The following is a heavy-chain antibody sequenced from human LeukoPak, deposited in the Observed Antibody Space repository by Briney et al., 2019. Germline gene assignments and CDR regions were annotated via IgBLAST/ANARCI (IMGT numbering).Heavy chain of an antibody. CDR1: GESFSGYY. J-gene: IGHJ4*02. CDR2: ISQSGSV. CDR3: ARRPRNSGTYDGPSGLDY. D-gene: IGHD1-26*01. V-gene: IGHV4-34*01. Sequence: SETLSLTCAVYGESFSGYYWSWIRQPPGKGLEWIWEISQSGSVNYNPSLKSRVTMSVDTSKNQFSLKLSSVTAADTAVYYCARRPRNSGTYDGPSGLDYWGQGTLVTVSS.